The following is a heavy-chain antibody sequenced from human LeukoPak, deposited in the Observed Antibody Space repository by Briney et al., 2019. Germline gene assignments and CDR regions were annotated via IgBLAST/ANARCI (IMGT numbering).Heavy chain of an antibody. J-gene: IGHJ3*02. Sequence: GASVKVSCKASGGTFISYAIRWVRQAPGQGLEWMGGIIPIFGTANYAQKFRGRVTITADKSTSTAYMELSSLRSEDTAVYYCAKRPGYYYDSSGYYGDDAFDIWGQGTMVTVSS. V-gene: IGHV1-69*06. CDR1: GGTFISYA. CDR2: IIPIFGTA. D-gene: IGHD3-22*01. CDR3: AKRPGYYYDSSGYYGDDAFDI.